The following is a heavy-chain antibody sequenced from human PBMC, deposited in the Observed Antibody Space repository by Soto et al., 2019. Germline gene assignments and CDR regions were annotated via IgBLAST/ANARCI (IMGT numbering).Heavy chain of an antibody. CDR3: AKVYRSGEYCSGGSCHYYGMDV. V-gene: IGHV3-53*01. D-gene: IGHD2-15*01. J-gene: IGHJ6*02. CDR1: EINVRSNY. Sequence: PGGSLRLSCVVSEINVRSNYMCWVRQAPGGGLEWVSVLYGDGTRYYSDSVKDRFTISRDNSKNTLYLQMSSLRAEDTAVYYCAKVYRSGEYCSGGSCHYYGMDVWGQGTTVTVSS. CDR2: LYGDGTR.